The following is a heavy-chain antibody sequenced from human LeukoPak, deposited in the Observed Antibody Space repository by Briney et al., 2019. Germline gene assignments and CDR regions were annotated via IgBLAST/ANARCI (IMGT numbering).Heavy chain of an antibody. CDR1: GFTFRNYA. Sequence: PGGSLRLSCAASGFTFRNYAMSWVRQAPGKGLEWVSVIDGGGGPTYYADSVKGRFTISRDNSKNTLYLQMNSLRAEDTAVYYCAKEELCGGDCYPTGGDAFDIWAKGQWSPSLQ. V-gene: IGHV3-23*01. CDR2: IDGGGGPT. D-gene: IGHD2-21*02. J-gene: IGHJ3*02. CDR3: AKEELCGGDCYPTGGDAFDI.